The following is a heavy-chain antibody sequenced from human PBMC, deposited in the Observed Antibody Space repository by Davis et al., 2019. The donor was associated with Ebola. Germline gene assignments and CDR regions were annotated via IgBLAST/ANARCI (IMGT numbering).Heavy chain of an antibody. V-gene: IGHV3-23*01. D-gene: IGHD2-2*01. Sequence: GESLKISCAASGFTFSSYSMNWVRQAPGKGLEWVSAISGSGGSTYYADSVKGRFTISRDNPKNTLYLQMNSLRAEDTAVYYCAKPFSSTSVGWDYWGQGTLVTVSS. CDR2: ISGSGGST. CDR3: AKPFSSTSVGWDY. CDR1: GFTFSSYS. J-gene: IGHJ4*02.